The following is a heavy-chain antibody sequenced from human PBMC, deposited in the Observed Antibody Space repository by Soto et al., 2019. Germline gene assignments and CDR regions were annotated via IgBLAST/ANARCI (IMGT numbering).Heavy chain of an antibody. Sequence: GRSLRLSGAASGFTFSSYAMSWVLQAPGKGLAWVSAISGSGGSTYYAYSVKGRSTISRDNSKNTMYLQMNSMRAEDTAVYYCAKDSDFWSGSPGWGQGTLVTVSS. D-gene: IGHD3-3*01. CDR1: GFTFSSYA. CDR3: AKDSDFWSGSPG. V-gene: IGHV3-23*01. J-gene: IGHJ4*02. CDR2: ISGSGGST.